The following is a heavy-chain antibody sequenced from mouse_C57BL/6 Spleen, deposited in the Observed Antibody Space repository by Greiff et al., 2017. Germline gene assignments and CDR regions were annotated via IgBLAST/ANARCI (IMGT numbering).Heavy chain of an antibody. J-gene: IGHJ4*01. CDR2: IYPSDSAT. D-gene: IGHD2-4*01. CDR3: ASEKKNDYALSALDD. Sequence: VQLQQPGAELVRPGSSVKLSCKASGYTFTSYWMDWVKQRPGQGLEWIGNIYPSDSATHYNQKFKDKATLTVDKSSSTAYMQLRSLTSEDSAVYYCASEKKNDYALSALDDWGQGTSVTVSS. CDR1: GYTFTSYW. V-gene: IGHV1-61*01.